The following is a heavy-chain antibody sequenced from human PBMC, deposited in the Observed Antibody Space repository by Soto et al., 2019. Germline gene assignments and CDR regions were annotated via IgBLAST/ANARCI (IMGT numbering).Heavy chain of an antibody. CDR2: IYKSGDT. J-gene: IGHJ4*02. V-gene: IGHV4-59*01. Sequence: SETLSLTCSVSGASISNDYWSWVRQPPGKGLECIGYIYKSGDTNYSPSLKSRATMSLDTSKNQFSLTLTSVTAADTAVYYCARTARRFDYWGQGILVTVS. D-gene: IGHD6-6*01. CDR3: ARTARRFDY. CDR1: GASISNDY.